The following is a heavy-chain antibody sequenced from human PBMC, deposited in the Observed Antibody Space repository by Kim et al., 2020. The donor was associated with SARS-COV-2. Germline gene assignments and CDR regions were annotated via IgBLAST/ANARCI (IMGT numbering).Heavy chain of an antibody. V-gene: IGHV1-69*13. CDR3: ARPYIYYGSGRERYGMDV. CDR2: IIPIFGTA. J-gene: IGHJ6*02. CDR1: GGTFSSYA. D-gene: IGHD3-10*01. Sequence: SVKVSCKASGGTFSSYAISWVRQAPGQGLEWMGGIIPIFGTANYAQKFQGRVTITADESTSTAYMELSSLRSEDTAVYYCARPYIYYGSGRERYGMDVWGQGTTVTVSS.